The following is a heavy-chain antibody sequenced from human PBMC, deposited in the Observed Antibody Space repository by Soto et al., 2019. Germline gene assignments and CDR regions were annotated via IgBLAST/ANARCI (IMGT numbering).Heavy chain of an antibody. CDR2: TYYRSKWYN. D-gene: IGHD5-12*01. CDR1: GDSVSSNSAA. J-gene: IGHJ6*02. Sequence: SQTLSLTCAISGDSVSSNSAAWNWIRQSPSRGLEWLGRTYYRSKWYNDYAVSVKSRITINPDTSKNQFSLQLNSVTPEDTAVYYCARASGGGSGYDLGYYYYGMDVWGQGTTVTISS. CDR3: ARASGGGSGYDLGYYYYGMDV. V-gene: IGHV6-1*01.